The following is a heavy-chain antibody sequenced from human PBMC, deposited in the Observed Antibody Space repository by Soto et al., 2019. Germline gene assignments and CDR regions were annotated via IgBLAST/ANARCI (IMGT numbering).Heavy chain of an antibody. D-gene: IGHD3-16*02. CDR3: ARGTYDYVWGSYPGRFDP. V-gene: IGHV4-31*03. Sequence: SETLSLTCTVSGGSISSGGYYWSWIRQHPGKGLEWMGYIYYSGSTYCNPSLKSRLTISVDTSKNQFSLKLSSVTAADTAVYYCARGTYDYVWGSYPGRFDPWGQGTLVTVYS. J-gene: IGHJ5*02. CDR1: GGSISSGGYY. CDR2: IYYSGST.